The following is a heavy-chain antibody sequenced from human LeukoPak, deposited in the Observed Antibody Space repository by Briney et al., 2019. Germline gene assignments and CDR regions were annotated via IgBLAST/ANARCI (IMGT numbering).Heavy chain of an antibody. V-gene: IGHV3-21*06. CDR1: GFTFSTFA. CDR2: ITGSGPYI. D-gene: IGHD3-16*01. J-gene: IGHJ4*02. CDR3: VRDVGAVRGEVYFDY. Sequence: GSLRLSCAASGFTFSTFAMHWVRLSPGKGLEWVSSITGSGPYILYADSVKRRFTISRDNTKNLLYLEMSSLRAEDTAMYYCVRDVGAVRGEVYFDYWGQGTLVTVSS.